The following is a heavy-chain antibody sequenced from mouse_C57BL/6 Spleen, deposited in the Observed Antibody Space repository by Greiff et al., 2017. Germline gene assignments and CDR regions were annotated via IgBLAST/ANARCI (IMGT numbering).Heavy chain of an antibody. D-gene: IGHD1-1*01. J-gene: IGHJ2*01. CDR1: GYTFTSYW. CDR3: ARGSSYCDY. V-gene: IGHV1-69*01. CDR2: IDPSDSYT. Sequence: QVQLQQPGAELVMPGASVKLSCKASGYTFTSYWMHWVKQRPGQGLEWIGEIDPSDSYTNYNQKFKGKSTLTVDKSASTAYMQLSSLTSEDSAVYYCARGSSYCDYWGQGTTLTVSS.